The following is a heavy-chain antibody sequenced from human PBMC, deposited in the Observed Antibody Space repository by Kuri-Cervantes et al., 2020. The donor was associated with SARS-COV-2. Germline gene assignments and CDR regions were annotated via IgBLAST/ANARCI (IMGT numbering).Heavy chain of an antibody. CDR1: GGTFSSYA. J-gene: IGHJ4*02. V-gene: IGHV1-69*05. Sequence: SVKVSCKASGGTFSSYAISWVRQAPGQGLEWMGGIIPIFGTANYARKFQGRVTITTDESTSTAYMELSSLRSEDAAVYYCARATGPPGYFDYWGQGTLVTVSS. CDR3: ARATGPPGYFDY. CDR2: IIPIFGTA.